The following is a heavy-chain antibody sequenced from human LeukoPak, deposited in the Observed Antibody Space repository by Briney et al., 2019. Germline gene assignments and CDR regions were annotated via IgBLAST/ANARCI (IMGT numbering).Heavy chain of an antibody. CDR3: ARGDGIAAALWYYYMDV. V-gene: IGHV4-30-4*07. D-gene: IGHD6-13*01. CDR1: GGSISSGGYS. CDR2: IYYSGST. J-gene: IGHJ6*03. Sequence: ASQTLSLTCAVSGGSISSGGYSWSWIRQPPGKGLEWIGYIYYSGSTYYNPSLKSRVTISVDTSKNQFSLKLSSVTAADTAVYYCARGDGIAAALWYYYMDVWGKGTTVTVSS.